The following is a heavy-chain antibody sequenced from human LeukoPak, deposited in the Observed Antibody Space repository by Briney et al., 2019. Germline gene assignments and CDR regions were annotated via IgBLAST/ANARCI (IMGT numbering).Heavy chain of an antibody. CDR2: TYQRSKWYN. Sequence: SQTLSLTCAISGDSVSINSAAWNWIRQSPSRGLEWLGRTYQRSKWYNDYAVSVKSRITINPDISKNQFSLQLNSATPEDTAVYYCARSPSPYSSGWYFDYWGQGTLVTVS. V-gene: IGHV6-1*01. CDR1: GDSVSINSAA. J-gene: IGHJ4*02. D-gene: IGHD6-19*01. CDR3: ARSPSPYSSGWYFDY.